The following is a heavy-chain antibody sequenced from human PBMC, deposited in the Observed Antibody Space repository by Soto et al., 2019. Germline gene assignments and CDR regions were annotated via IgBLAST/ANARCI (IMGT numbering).Heavy chain of an antibody. V-gene: IGHV3-33*01. CDR1: GFTFSSYG. CDR2: IWYDGSNK. CDR3: TRALWYADHDLYFDY. D-gene: IGHD2-21*01. Sequence: VGSLRLSCAASGFTFSSYGMHWVRQAPGKGLEWVAVIWYDGSNKYYADSVKGRFTISRDNSKSTLDLQMNSLRAEDTAVYYCTRALWYADHDLYFDYWGQGTLVTVSS. J-gene: IGHJ4*02.